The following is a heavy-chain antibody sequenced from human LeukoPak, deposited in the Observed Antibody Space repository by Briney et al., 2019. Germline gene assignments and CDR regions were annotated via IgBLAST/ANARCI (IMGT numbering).Heavy chain of an antibody. CDR2: ISYDGSNK. CDR1: GFTFSSYA. D-gene: IGHD6-19*01. J-gene: IGHJ4*02. CDR3: ASGPRTPSRSSGWHMDPFDY. Sequence: SGGSLRLSCAASGFTFSSYAMHWVRQAPGKGLEWVAVISYDGSNKYYADSVKGRFTISRDNSKNTLYLQMNSLRAEDTAVYYCASGPRTPSRSSGWHMDPFDYWGQGTLVTVSS. V-gene: IGHV3-30-3*01.